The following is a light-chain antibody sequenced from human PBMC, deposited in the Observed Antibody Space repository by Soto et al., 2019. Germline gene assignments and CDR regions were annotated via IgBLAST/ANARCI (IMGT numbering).Light chain of an antibody. CDR2: KAS. CDR3: QQYNSYRWT. J-gene: IGKJ1*01. Sequence: STLSASVGDRDTISCRASQSIVSYCSLYQQKPGKAPKLLIYKASSLESGVPSRFSGSGSGTEFTLTISSLQTDDFATYYCQQYNSYRWTFGLGTKVDIK. V-gene: IGKV1-5*03. CDR1: QSIVSY.